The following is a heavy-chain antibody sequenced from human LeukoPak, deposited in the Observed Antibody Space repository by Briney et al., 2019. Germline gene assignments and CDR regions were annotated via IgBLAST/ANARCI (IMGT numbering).Heavy chain of an antibody. CDR3: ASLYSSESRGYYYYYGMDV. CDR1: GGSFSGYY. CDR2: INHSGST. J-gene: IGHJ6*02. V-gene: IGHV4-34*01. Sequence: PSETLSLTCAVYGGSFSGYYWSWIRQPPGKGLEWIGEINHSGSTNYNPSLKSRVTISVDTSKNQFSLKLTSMTAADTAVYYCASLYSSESRGYYYYYGMDVWGQGTTVTVSS. D-gene: IGHD6-19*01.